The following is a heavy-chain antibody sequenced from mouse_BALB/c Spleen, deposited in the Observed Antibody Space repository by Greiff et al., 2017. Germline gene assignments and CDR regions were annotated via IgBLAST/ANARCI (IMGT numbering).Heavy chain of an antibody. J-gene: IGHJ2*01. V-gene: IGHV3-8*02. D-gene: IGHD1-1*01. CDR3: ARWRDYYGSSFDY. Sequence: VQLKQSGPSLVKPSQTLSLTCSVTGDSITSGYWNWIRKFPGNKLEYMGYISYSGSTYYNPSLKSRISITRDTSKNQYYLQLNSVTTEDTATYYCARWRDYYGSSFDYWGQGTTLTVSS. CDR2: ISYSGST. CDR1: GDSITSGY.